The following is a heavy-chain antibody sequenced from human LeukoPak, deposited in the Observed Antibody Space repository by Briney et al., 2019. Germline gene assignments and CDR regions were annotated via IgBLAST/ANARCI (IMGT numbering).Heavy chain of an antibody. D-gene: IGHD2-2*01. V-gene: IGHV4-34*01. CDR3: ARGRLVVPAAMLGYFDY. CDR2: INHSGRT. CDR1: GGSFSGYY. Sequence: PSETLCLTRAVYGGSFSGYYWSWIREPPGRGREWRGEINHSGRTNYNTSLKSRVTISVDKSKMQFSMKLSSVTDADTDVYYCARGRLVVPAAMLGYFDYWGQGTLVTVSS. J-gene: IGHJ4*02.